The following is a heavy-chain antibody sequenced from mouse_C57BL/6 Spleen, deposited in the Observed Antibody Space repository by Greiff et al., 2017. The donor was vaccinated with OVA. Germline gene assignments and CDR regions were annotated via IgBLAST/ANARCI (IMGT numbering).Heavy chain of an antibody. CDR2: IDPSDSYT. CDR1: GYTFTSYW. CDR3: ARGRTPDY. Sequence: VQLQQPGAELVKPGASVKLSCKASGYTFTSYWMQWVKQRPGQGLEWIGEIDPSDSYTNYNQKFKGKATLTVDTSSSTAYMQLSSLTSEDSAVYYCARGRTPDYWGQGTTLTVSS. J-gene: IGHJ2*01. V-gene: IGHV1-50*01.